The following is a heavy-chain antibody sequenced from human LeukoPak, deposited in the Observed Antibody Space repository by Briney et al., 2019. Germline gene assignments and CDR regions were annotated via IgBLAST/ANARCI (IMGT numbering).Heavy chain of an antibody. CDR1: GFTFRSYA. V-gene: IGHV3-49*04. Sequence: GGSLRLSCAASGFTFRSYALTWVRQAPGKGLEWVGFIASETYGGTAEYAASVKGRFTISRDDSKSIAYLQMNSLKTEDTAVYYCTRDQTPYYWGQGTLVTVSS. CDR3: TRDQTPYY. CDR2: IASETYGGTA. J-gene: IGHJ4*02.